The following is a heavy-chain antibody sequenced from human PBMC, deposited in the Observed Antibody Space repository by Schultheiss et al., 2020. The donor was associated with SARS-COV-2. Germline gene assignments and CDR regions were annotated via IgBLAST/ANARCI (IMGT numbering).Heavy chain of an antibody. J-gene: IGHJ4*02. V-gene: IGHV3-30*18. D-gene: IGHD1-26*01. CDR2: ISYDGTNK. Sequence: GGSLRLSCAASGFTFSSNYMSWVRQAPGKGLEWVAVISYDGTNKYYADSVKGRFTISRDNSKNTLYLQMNSLRAEDTAVYYCAKRDTPGGLDYWGQGTLVTVSS. CDR3: AKRDTPGGLDY. CDR1: GFTFSSNY.